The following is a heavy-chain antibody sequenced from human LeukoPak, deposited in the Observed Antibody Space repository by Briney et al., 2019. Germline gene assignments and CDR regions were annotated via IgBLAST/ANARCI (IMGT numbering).Heavy chain of an antibody. V-gene: IGHV4-34*01. J-gene: IGHJ4*02. CDR3: ARVGLDYDSSGYPYFDY. D-gene: IGHD3-22*01. CDR1: GGSFSGYY. Sequence: SETLSLTCAVYGGSFSGYYWSWIRQPPGKGLEWIGEINHSGSTNYNPSLKSRVTISVDTSKNQFSLKLSSVTAADTAVYYCARVGLDYDSSGYPYFDYWGQGTLVTVSS. CDR2: INHSGST.